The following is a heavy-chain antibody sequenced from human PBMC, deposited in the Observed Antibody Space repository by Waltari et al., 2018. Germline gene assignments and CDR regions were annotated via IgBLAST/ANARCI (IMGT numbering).Heavy chain of an antibody. CDR3: ARLVRRYGGNP. D-gene: IGHD2-15*01. J-gene: IGHJ5*02. Sequence: QLQLQESGPGLVKPSETLSLTCTVSGGSISSSSYYWGWIRQPPGKGLEWIGSIYYSGSTYYNPSLKSRVTISVDTSKNQFCLKLSSVTAADTAVYYCARLVRRYGGNPWGQGTLVTVSS. V-gene: IGHV4-39*01. CDR2: IYYSGST. CDR1: GGSISSSSYY.